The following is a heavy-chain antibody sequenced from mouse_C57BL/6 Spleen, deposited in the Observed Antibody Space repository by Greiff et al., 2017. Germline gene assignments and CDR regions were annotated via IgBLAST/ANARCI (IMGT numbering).Heavy chain of an antibody. Sequence: EVQLVESGGGLVQPKGSLKLSCAASGFSFNTYAMNWVRQAPGKGLEWVGRIRSKSNNYAKYYADSVKDRFTISRDDSEIMLYLQMNNLKTEDTAMYYCVRQNYGSSPYAMDYWGQGTSVTVSS. CDR2: IRSKSNNYAK. CDR1: GFSFNTYA. CDR3: VRQNYGSSPYAMDY. V-gene: IGHV10-1*01. J-gene: IGHJ4*01. D-gene: IGHD1-1*01.